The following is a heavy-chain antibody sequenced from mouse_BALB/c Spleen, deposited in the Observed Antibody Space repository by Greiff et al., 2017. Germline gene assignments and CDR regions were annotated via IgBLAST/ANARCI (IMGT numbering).Heavy chain of an antibody. CDR3: AKAYYGSSYGAY. CDR2: INPSNGRT. Sequence: QVQLQQPGAELVKPGASVKLSCKASGYTFTSYWMHWVKQRPGQGLEWIGEINPSNGRTNYNEKFKSKATLTVDKSSSTAYMQLSSLTSEDSAVYYWAKAYYGSSYGAYWGQGTLVTVAA. D-gene: IGHD1-1*01. J-gene: IGHJ3*01. V-gene: IGHV1S81*02. CDR1: GYTFTSYW.